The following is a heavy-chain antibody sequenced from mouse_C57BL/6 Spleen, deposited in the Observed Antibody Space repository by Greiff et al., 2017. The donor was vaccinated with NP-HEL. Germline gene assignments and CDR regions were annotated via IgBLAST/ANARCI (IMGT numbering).Heavy chain of an antibody. CDR2: IYPGDGDT. CDR1: GYAFSSSW. V-gene: IGHV1-82*01. D-gene: IGHD2-3*01. J-gene: IGHJ4*01. Sequence: VQLQQSGPELVKPGASVKISCKASGYAFSSSWMNWVKQRPGKGLEWIGRIYPGDGDTNYNGKFKGKATLTADKSTSTAYMQLSSLTSEDSAVCFCARVGLLGAMDYWGQGTSVTVSS. CDR3: ARVGLLGAMDY.